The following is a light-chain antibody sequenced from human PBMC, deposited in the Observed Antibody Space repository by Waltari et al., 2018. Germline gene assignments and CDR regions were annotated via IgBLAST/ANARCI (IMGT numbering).Light chain of an antibody. V-gene: IGLV2-23*02. J-gene: IGLJ1*01. CDR3: CSYAGSRTYV. CDR1: SSHVGTFNL. CDR2: EVS. Sequence: QSALTQPASVSGSPGQSITISGTGTSSHVGTFNLVSWYQQNPGKVPQLIIYEVSKRPSGVSNHFSGSKSGNTASLTISGLRAEDEADYYCCSYAGSRTYVFGTGTKVTVL.